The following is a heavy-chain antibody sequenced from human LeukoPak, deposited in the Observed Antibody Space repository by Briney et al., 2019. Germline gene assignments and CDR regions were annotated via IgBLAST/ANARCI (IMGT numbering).Heavy chain of an antibody. CDR2: IKQDGSEK. V-gene: IGHV3-7*01. J-gene: IGHJ5*02. D-gene: IGHD2-2*01. CDR1: GFTFTRYW. Sequence: PGGSLRLSCAASGFTFTRYWMSWARQAPGKGLEWVANIKQDGSEKYYVDSVKGRFTISRDNSKNTLYLQMNSLRAEDTAVYYCARDRLEGYCSSTSCYYWFDPWGQGTLVTVSS. CDR3: ARDRLEGYCSSTSCYYWFDP.